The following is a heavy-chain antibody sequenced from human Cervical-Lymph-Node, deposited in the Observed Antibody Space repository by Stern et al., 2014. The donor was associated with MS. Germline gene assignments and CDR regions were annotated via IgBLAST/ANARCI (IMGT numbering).Heavy chain of an antibody. CDR1: GVTFSSNA. D-gene: IGHD2-15*01. CDR2: RLPIFATA. Sequence: VQLVESGAEVKKPGSSVRVSCKASGVTFSSNAITWVRQAPGQGLEWMGGRLPIFATANYAQKFQGRVTITADESTNIAYMELSSLRSEDTAVYYCARRRCSGINCFYGMDVWGQGTTVTVSS. J-gene: IGHJ6*02. V-gene: IGHV1-69*01. CDR3: ARRRCSGINCFYGMDV.